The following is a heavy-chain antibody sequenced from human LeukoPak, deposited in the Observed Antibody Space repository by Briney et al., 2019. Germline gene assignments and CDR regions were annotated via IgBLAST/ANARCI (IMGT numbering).Heavy chain of an antibody. CDR1: GFGFSSFA. V-gene: IGHV3-30*18. D-gene: IGHD1-26*01. J-gene: IGHJ4*02. Sequence: PGRSLRLSCEGSGFTASGFGFSSFAMYWVRQAPGKGLEWVAVMSYDGTSEYYADSVKGRFTISRDNAKNSLYLQMNSLRAEDTALYYCAKDRGSVGATQGFDYWGQGTLVTVSS. CDR3: AKDRGSVGATQGFDY. CDR2: MSYDGTSE.